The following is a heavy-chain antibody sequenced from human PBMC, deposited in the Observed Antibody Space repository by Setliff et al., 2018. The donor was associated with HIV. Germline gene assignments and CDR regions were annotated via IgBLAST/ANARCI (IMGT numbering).Heavy chain of an antibody. J-gene: IGHJ4*02. CDR2: ISYDGTSK. CDR3: AKGCGDAGFCYYADY. CDR1: GFSLTSYG. D-gene: IGHD2-21*01. Sequence: GESLKISCAASGFSLTSYGMHWVRQAPGKGLEWVAIISYDGTSKHYADSVKGRFTISRDNSKNTLYLHMNNLRGDDTAVYYCAKGCGDAGFCYYADYWGQGTVVTVSS. V-gene: IGHV3-30*18.